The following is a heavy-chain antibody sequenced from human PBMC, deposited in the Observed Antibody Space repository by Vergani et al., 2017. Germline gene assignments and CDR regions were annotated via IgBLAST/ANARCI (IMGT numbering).Heavy chain of an antibody. V-gene: IGHV1-69*12. J-gene: IGHJ4*02. Sequence: QVQLVQSGAEVKKPGSSVKVSCMASVGTFSSYAISWVRQAPGQGLEWMGGIIPIFGTANYAQKFQGRVTITADQSTSTAYLELSSLRSEDTAVYYCARVAGNYYDSSGYSDYWGQGTLVTVSS. CDR1: VGTFSSYA. CDR2: IIPIFGTA. CDR3: ARVAGNYYDSSGYSDY. D-gene: IGHD3-22*01.